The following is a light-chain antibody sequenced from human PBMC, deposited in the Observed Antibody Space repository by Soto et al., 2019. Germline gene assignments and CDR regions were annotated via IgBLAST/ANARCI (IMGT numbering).Light chain of an antibody. CDR2: DVG. CDR3: SSYTSSSTLGV. J-gene: IGLJ1*01. Sequence: SVVTQNASVSGSPGKSITISCSRTSRDVGGYNYVSWYQQHPGKAPKLMIYDVGNRPSGVSNRFSGSKSGNTASLTISGLQAEDEADYYCSSYTSSSTLGVFGTGTKVTVL. V-gene: IGLV2-14*01. CDR1: SRDVGGYNY.